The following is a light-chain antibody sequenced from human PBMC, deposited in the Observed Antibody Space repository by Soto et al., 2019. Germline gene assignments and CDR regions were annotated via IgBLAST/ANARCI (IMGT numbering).Light chain of an antibody. CDR3: QQYRMSPNT. J-gene: IGKJ5*01. CDR2: DAS. V-gene: IGKV1-5*01. Sequence: DIQMTQSPSTLSASVGDRVTITCRASQSISSWLAWYQQKPGKAPKLLIYDASSLESGVPSRFSGSGSGTEFTLTISSLQPDDFAVYFCQQYRMSPNTFGQGTRLEIK. CDR1: QSISSW.